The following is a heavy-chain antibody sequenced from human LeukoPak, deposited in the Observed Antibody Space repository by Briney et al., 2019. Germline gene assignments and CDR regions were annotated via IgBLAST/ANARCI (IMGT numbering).Heavy chain of an antibody. CDR2: ISYAGTAT. CDR1: GFTFNTYA. Sequence: GGSLRLSCAASGFTFNTYAMGWVRQAPGRGLEWVSSISYAGTATYYADSVKGRFTISRDNSKSTLYLQMNSLRAEDTAVYYCANQLPYVSFDSWGQGALVTVSS. D-gene: IGHD1-7*01. CDR3: ANQLPYVSFDS. J-gene: IGHJ4*02. V-gene: IGHV3-23*01.